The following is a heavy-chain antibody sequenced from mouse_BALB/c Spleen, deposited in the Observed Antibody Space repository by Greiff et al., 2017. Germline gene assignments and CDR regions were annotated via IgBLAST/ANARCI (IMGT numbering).Heavy chain of an antibody. Sequence: QVQLQQPGAELVKPGASVKLSCKASGYTFTSYWMHWVKQRPGQGLEWIGEIDPSDSYTNYNQKFKGKATLTVDKSSSTAYMQLSSLTSEDSAVYYCARREAYWGQGTTLTVSS. CDR1: GYTFTSYW. D-gene: IGHD6-1*01. CDR2: IDPSDSYT. CDR3: ARREAY. J-gene: IGHJ2*01. V-gene: IGHV1-69*02.